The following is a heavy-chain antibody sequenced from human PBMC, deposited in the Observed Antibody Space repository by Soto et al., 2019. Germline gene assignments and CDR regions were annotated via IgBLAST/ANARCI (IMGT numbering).Heavy chain of an antibody. CDR1: GFTFSSYE. D-gene: IGHD4-17*01. Sequence: GGSLRLSCAASGFTFSSYEMNWVRQAPGKGLEWVSYISSSGSTIYYADSVKGRFTISRDNAKNSLYLQMNSLRAEDTAGYYCARDTGYGDYAMDVWGKGTTVTVSS. V-gene: IGHV3-48*03. CDR2: ISSSGSTI. CDR3: ARDTGYGDYAMDV. J-gene: IGHJ6*04.